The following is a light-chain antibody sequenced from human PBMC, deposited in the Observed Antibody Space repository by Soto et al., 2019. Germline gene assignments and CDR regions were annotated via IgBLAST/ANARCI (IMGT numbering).Light chain of an antibody. J-gene: IGKJ5*01. Sequence: EIVLTQSPGTLSLSPGERATLSCRASQSVRSTYLAWPQQKPGQAPRLLVYGASSRATGIPDRLTGSGAGTDYTLTISRLEPDDFAVYDCQQHGTSPITFGPGTRLEIK. CDR2: GAS. CDR3: QQHGTSPIT. V-gene: IGKV3-20*01. CDR1: QSVRSTY.